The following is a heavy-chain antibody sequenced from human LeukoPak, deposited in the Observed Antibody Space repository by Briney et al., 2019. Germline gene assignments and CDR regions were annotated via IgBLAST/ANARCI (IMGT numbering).Heavy chain of an antibody. CDR3: ARENIVVVPAAADY. CDR2: IYHSGST. J-gene: IGHJ4*02. V-gene: IGHV4-59*12. CDR1: GGSISSYY. Sequence: SETLSLTCTVSGGSISSYYWSWIRQPPGKGLEWIGYIYHSGSTYYNPSLKSRVTISVDRSKNQFSLKLSSVTAADTAVYYCARENIVVVPAAADYWGQGTLVTVSS. D-gene: IGHD2-2*01.